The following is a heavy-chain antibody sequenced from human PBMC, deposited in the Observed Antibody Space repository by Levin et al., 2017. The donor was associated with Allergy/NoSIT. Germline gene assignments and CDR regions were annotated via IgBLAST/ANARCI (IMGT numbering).Heavy chain of an antibody. J-gene: IGHJ3*01. Sequence: KSGGSLRLSCAASGLIFSDYYLTWIRQAPGKGLEWVSYISSSGGTIYYRDSVKGRFTISRDNTKNSLYLQMNNLRAEDTAVYYCARIMYGTDAFDVWGQGTMVTVSS. CDR2: ISSSGGTI. CDR3: ARIMYGTDAFDV. D-gene: IGHD2-8*01. CDR1: GLIFSDYY. V-gene: IGHV3-11*01.